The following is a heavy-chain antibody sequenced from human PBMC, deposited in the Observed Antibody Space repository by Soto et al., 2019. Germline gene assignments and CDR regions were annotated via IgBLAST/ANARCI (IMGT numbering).Heavy chain of an antibody. J-gene: IGHJ3*02. CDR1: GGSISSYY. Sequence: QVQLQESGPGLVKPSETLSLTCTVSGGSISSYYWSWIRQPPGKGLEWIGYIYYSGSTNYNPSLKSRVPISVDTSKNQFSLKLSSVTAAGTAVYYCARVTVTNEGAFDSWGQGTMVTVSS. V-gene: IGHV4-59*01. CDR3: ARVTVTNEGAFDS. D-gene: IGHD4-17*01. CDR2: IYYSGST.